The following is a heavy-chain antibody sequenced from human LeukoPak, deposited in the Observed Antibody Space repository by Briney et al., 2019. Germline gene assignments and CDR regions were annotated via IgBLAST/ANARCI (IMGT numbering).Heavy chain of an antibody. Sequence: PGGSLRLSCAASGFTFDDYGMSWVRQAPGKGLEWVSGINWNGGSTGYADSVKGRFTISRDNAKNSLYLQMNSLRAEDTAVYYCARTRSRIAMIVVVNAYNWFDPWGQGTLVTVSS. J-gene: IGHJ5*02. CDR2: INWNGGST. D-gene: IGHD3-22*01. CDR3: ARTRSRIAMIVVVNAYNWFDP. CDR1: GFTFDDYG. V-gene: IGHV3-20*04.